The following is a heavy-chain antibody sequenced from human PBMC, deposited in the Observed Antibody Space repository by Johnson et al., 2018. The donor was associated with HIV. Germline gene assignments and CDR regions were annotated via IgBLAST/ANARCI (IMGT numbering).Heavy chain of an antibody. V-gene: IGHV3-11*04. D-gene: IGHD1-7*01. J-gene: IGHJ3*02. CDR3: AKDIQAGTHDAFDI. Sequence: QVQLVESGGGVVQPGRSLRVSCGTSGFTFSDYYMSWIRQAPGKGLEWVSYISSSGSTIYYADSVKGRFTISRDNAKNSLYLQMNSLRAEDTAVYYCAKDIQAGTHDAFDIWGQGTMVTVSS. CDR2: ISSSGSTI. CDR1: GFTFSDYY.